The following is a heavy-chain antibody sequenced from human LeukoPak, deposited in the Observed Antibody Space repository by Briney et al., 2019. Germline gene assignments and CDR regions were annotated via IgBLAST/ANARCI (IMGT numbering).Heavy chain of an antibody. CDR3: ARTWGRAAAGRQWFDP. Sequence: GGSLRLSCAASGFTFSRYWMSWVRQAPGKGLEWVANIKQDGSEKYYVGSVKGRFTISRDNAKNSLFLQMNSLRAEDTAVYYCARTWGRAAAGRQWFDPWGQGTLVTVSS. D-gene: IGHD6-13*01. V-gene: IGHV3-7*05. CDR2: IKQDGSEK. CDR1: GFTFSRYW. J-gene: IGHJ5*02.